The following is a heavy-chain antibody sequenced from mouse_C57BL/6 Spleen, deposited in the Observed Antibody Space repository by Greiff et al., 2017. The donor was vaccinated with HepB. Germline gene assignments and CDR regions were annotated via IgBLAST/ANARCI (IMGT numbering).Heavy chain of an antibody. V-gene: IGHV3-6*01. CDR2: ISYDGSN. J-gene: IGHJ4*01. CDR1: GYSITSGYY. Sequence: EVQLKESGPGLVKPSQSLSLTCSVTGYSITSGYYWNWIRQFPGNKLEWMGYISYDGSNNYNPSLKNRISITRDTSKNQFFLKLNSVTTEDTATYYCARGAGTGAMDYWGQGTSVTVSS. CDR3: ARGAGTGAMDY. D-gene: IGHD4-1*01.